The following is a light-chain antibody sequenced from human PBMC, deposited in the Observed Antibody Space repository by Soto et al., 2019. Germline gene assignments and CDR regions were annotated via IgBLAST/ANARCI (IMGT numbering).Light chain of an antibody. CDR3: QQYNSYS. CDR2: AAS. J-gene: IGKJ5*01. Sequence: IQMTTSQTSLSASVRYIDTITCRASQSISFYLNWYQQKPGNAPKVLIYAASNLQTGVPSRFSGSGSGTDFTLTISSLQPDDFATYYCQQYNSYSFGQGRLLEVK. V-gene: IGKV1-39*01. CDR1: QSISFY.